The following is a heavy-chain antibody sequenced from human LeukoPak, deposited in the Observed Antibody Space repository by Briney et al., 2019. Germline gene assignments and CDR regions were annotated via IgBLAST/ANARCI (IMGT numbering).Heavy chain of an antibody. CDR1: GFTFSNAW. V-gene: IGHV3-15*01. J-gene: IGHJ6*03. D-gene: IGHD3-10*01. CDR3: TTVSDGSGSYYTLMDV. CDR2: IKSKTDGGTT. Sequence: GGSLRLSCAASGFTFSNAWMSWVRQAPGKGLEWVGRIKSKTDGGTTDYAAPVKGRFTISRDDSKNTLYLQMNSLKTEDTAVYYCTTVSDGSGSYYTLMDVWGKGTTVTVSS.